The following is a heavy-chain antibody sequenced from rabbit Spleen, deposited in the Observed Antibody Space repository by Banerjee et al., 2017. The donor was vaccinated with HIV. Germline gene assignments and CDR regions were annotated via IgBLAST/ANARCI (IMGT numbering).Heavy chain of an antibody. D-gene: IGHD8-1*01. Sequence: QSLEESGGDLVKPGASLTLTCKASGFSFSSSYYMCWVRQAPGKGLEWIACIYAGSSGSTYYANWAKGRFTISKTSSTTVTLQMTSLTAADTATYFCARDAGSSFSSYGMDLWGPGTLVTVS. CDR1: GFSFSSSYY. CDR2: IYAGSSGST. V-gene: IGHV1S40*01. J-gene: IGHJ6*01. CDR3: ARDAGSSFSSYGMDL.